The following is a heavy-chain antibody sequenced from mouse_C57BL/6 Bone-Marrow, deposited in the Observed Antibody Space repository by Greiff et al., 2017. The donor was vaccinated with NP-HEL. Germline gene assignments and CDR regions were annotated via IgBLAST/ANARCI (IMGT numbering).Heavy chain of an antibody. V-gene: IGHV1-69*01. CDR3: ARCYAMDY. J-gene: IGHJ4*01. CDR2: IDPSDSYT. Sequence: QVQLQQPGAELVMPGASVKLSCKASGYTFTSYWMHWVKQRPGQGLAWIGEIDPSDSYTNYNQKFKGKSTLTVDKSSSTAYMQLSSLTSEDSAVYYCARCYAMDYWGQGTSVTVSS. CDR1: GYTFTSYW.